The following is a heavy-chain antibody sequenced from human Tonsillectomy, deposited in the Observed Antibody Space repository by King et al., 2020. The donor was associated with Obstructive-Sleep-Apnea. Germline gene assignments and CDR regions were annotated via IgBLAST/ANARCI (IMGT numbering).Heavy chain of an antibody. CDR1: GGSISSGDYY. CDR2: IYYSGST. D-gene: IGHD3-22*01. V-gene: IGHV4-30-4*01. J-gene: IGHJ4*02. CDR3: ARVAYYYDNSGYSVKILDY. Sequence: QLQESGPGLVKPSQTLSLTCTVSGGSISSGDYYWSWIRQPPGKGLEWIGYIYYSGSTYYNPSLKSRVTISVDTSKNQFSLKLSSVTAAETAGDYCARVAYYYDNSGYSVKILDYWGQGTLVTVSS.